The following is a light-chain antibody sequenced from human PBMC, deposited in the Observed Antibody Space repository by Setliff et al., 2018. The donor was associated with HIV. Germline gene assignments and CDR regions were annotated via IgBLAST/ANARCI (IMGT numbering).Light chain of an antibody. Sequence: QSVLAQPASVSGSPGQSITISCTGISSDVGGYYSVSWYQQHPGKAPKLRIYDVSNRPSGVSNRFSGSKSGNTASLTISGLQAEDEADYYCSSYTSTSTLVVFGTGTKVTVL. J-gene: IGLJ1*01. CDR1: SSDVGGYYS. CDR2: DVS. CDR3: SSYTSTSTLVV. V-gene: IGLV2-14*03.